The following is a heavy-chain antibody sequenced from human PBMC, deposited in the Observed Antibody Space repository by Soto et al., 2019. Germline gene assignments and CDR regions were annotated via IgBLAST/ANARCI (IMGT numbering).Heavy chain of an antibody. J-gene: IGHJ6*02. V-gene: IGHV4-39*01. D-gene: IGHD6-13*01. CDR1: GGSISSSSYY. CDR2: IYYSGST. CDR3: ARHKGSSWFYYYGMDV. Sequence: SETLSLTGTVSGGSISSSSYYWGRIRQPPGKGLEWIGSIYYSGSTYYNPSLKSRVTISVDTSKNQFSLKLSSVTAADTAVYYCARHKGSSWFYYYGMDVWGQGTTVTVSS.